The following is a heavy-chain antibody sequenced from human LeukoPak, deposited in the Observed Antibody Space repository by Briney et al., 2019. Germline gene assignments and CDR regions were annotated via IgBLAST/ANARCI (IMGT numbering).Heavy chain of an antibody. CDR3: ARDSGDYGDYGYVRDAFDI. Sequence: GGSLRLSCAGSGFSFSSYSMNWVRQAPGKGLEWVSYISSSSSTIYYADSVKGRFTISRDNAKNSLYLQMNSLRAEDTAVYYCARDSGDYGDYGYVRDAFDIWGQGTMVTVSS. CDR2: ISSSSSTI. V-gene: IGHV3-48*01. CDR1: GFSFSSYS. J-gene: IGHJ3*02. D-gene: IGHD4-17*01.